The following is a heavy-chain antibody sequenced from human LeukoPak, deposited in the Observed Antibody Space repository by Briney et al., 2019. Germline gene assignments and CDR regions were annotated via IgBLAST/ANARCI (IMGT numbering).Heavy chain of an antibody. D-gene: IGHD3-22*01. CDR3: ARENYESSGGHGLQH. Sequence: PGGSLRLSCAASGFTFSSYAMSWVRQAPGEGLEWVSAISGSGGSTYYADSVKGRFTISRDNSKNMLHLQMNSLRGEDTAVYYCARENYESSGGHGLQHWGQGTLVTVSS. CDR2: ISGSGGST. CDR1: GFTFSSYA. J-gene: IGHJ1*01. V-gene: IGHV3-23*01.